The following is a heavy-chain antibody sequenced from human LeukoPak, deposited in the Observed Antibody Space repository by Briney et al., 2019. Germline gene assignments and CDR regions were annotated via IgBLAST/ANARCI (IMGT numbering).Heavy chain of an antibody. CDR1: GGSISAYY. CDR3: ARHCHYYGSGSFYRDYFDY. Sequence: SETLSLTCTVSGGSISAYYWSWIRQPPGKGLEWIGYIYRSGGTNTNPSLKSRVTISVDASENQFSLKLSSVTAADTAVYYCARHCHYYGSGSFYRDYFDYWGQGTLVTVSS. V-gene: IGHV4-59*08. D-gene: IGHD3-10*01. CDR2: IYRSGGT. J-gene: IGHJ4*02.